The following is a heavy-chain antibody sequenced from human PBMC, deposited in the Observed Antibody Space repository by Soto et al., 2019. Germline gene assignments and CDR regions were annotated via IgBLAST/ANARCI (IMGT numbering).Heavy chain of an antibody. Sequence: SETLPLTCRVSGGSIGDSYLSWVRHRQGKGLEWLGYVYYTGSTNYSPSLRSRVSISVDTSKNEFSLRLSSVTAADIAVYFWERSFAVAGAHLDYGGTGTQVTVS. J-gene: IGHJ4*02. CDR1: GGSIGDSY. V-gene: IGHV4-59*01. D-gene: IGHD1-26*01. CDR2: VYYTGST. CDR3: ERSFAVAGAHLDY.